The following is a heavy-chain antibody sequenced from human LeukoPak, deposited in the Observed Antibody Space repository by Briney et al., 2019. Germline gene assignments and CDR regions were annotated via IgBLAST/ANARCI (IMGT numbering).Heavy chain of an antibody. CDR3: ARVSYYGSPSLGMDV. V-gene: IGHV1-3*01. J-gene: IGHJ6*02. Sequence: PEASVKVSCKASGYTFTSYAMHWVRQAPGQRLEWMGWINAGNGNTKYSQKFQGRVTITRDTSASTAYMELSSLRSEDTAVYYCARVSYYGSPSLGMDVWGQGTTVTVSS. D-gene: IGHD3-10*01. CDR1: GYTFTSYA. CDR2: INAGNGNT.